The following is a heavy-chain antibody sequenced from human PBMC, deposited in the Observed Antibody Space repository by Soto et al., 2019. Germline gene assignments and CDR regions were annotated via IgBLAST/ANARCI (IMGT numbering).Heavy chain of an antibody. CDR3: ARATTVTIFDAFDI. J-gene: IGHJ3*02. CDR1: GFTFSSYC. V-gene: IGHV3-21*01. D-gene: IGHD4-17*01. CDR2: ISSSSSYI. Sequence: GGSLRLSCAASGFTFSSYCMNWVRQAPGKGLEWVSSISSSSSYIYYADSVKGRFTISRDNAKNSLYLQMNSLRAEDTAVYYCARATTVTIFDAFDIWGQGTMVTVSS.